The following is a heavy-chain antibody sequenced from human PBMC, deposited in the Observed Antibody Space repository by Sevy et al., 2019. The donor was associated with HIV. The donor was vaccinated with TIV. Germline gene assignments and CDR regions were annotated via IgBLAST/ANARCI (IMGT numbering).Heavy chain of an antibody. Sequence: ASVKVSCKASGYTFIDYYLIWVRQAPGQGLEWMGRFNPNSGDTNYAQKFQGRVTMTRDASINSAYMELSRLTSDDTAVYYCAREWEFAMANAFDIWGQGTMVTVSS. CDR3: AREWEFAMANAFDI. V-gene: IGHV1-2*06. D-gene: IGHD2-2*01. CDR1: GYTFIDYY. CDR2: FNPNSGDT. J-gene: IGHJ3*02.